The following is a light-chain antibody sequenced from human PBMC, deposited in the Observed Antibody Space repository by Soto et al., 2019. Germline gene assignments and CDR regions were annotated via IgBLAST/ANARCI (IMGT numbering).Light chain of an antibody. Sequence: QSALTQPRSVSGSPGQSVTISCTGTSSDVGGYNYVSWYQQHPGKAPKLMIYDVSKRPSGVPDRFSGSKSGNTASLTISGLQAEDEADYYCCSYAGSEVFGGGTKLTVL. CDR3: CSYAGSEV. V-gene: IGLV2-11*01. CDR1: SSDVGGYNY. J-gene: IGLJ2*01. CDR2: DVS.